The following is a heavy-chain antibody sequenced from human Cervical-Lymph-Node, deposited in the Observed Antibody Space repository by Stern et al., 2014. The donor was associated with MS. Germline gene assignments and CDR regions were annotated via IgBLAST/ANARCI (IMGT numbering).Heavy chain of an antibody. D-gene: IGHD3-16*01. Sequence: QVQLQESGPGLVKPSQTLSLTCTVSGGSIRSRIYYWSWIRQAAGKGLEWIGRIYVSGGTNYNPSLGSRATLSVHTPKTKISLRWSCVTAADTAVYFCAATQPLMGEDGSRLEAIDYYYGMDVWGQGTTVTVSS. V-gene: IGHV4-61*02. J-gene: IGHJ6*02. CDR2: IYVSGGT. CDR3: AATQPLMGEDGSRLEAIDYYYGMDV. CDR1: GGSIRSRIYY.